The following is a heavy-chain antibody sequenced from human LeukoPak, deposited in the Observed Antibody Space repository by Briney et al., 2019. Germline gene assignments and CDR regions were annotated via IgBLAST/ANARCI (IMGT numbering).Heavy chain of an antibody. CDR1: GFTFSSYG. V-gene: IGHV3-30*03. CDR3: ARVGVGMYHFDH. Sequence: GGSLRLSCAASGFTFSSYGMHWVRQAPGKGLEWVAVISYDGSNKYYADSVKGRFTISRDNSKNTLYLQMSSLRAEDTAVYYCARVGVGMYHFDHWGQGTLVTVSS. D-gene: IGHD2-2*01. J-gene: IGHJ4*02. CDR2: ISYDGSNK.